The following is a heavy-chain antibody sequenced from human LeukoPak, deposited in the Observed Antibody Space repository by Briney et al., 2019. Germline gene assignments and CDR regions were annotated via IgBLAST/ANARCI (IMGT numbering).Heavy chain of an antibody. D-gene: IGHD5-12*01. CDR3: ARGGGYEGSWFDP. CDR2: ISYDGSNK. CDR1: GFTFTSYA. J-gene: IGHJ5*02. V-gene: IGHV3-30-3*01. Sequence: VGSLRLSCAASGFTFTSYAMHWVRQAPGKRLEWVAVISYDGSNKYYADSVKGQFTISRENSKKKLYLQMNSLRAEETAVYYCARGGGYEGSWFDPWGQGTLVTVSS.